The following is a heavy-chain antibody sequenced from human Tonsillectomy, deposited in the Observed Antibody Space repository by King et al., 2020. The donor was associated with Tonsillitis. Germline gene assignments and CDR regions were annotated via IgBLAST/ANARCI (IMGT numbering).Heavy chain of an antibody. CDR2: ISYDGSNK. Sequence: QLVQSGGGVVQPGRSLRLSCAASGFTFSSYGMHWVRQAPGKGLEWVAVISYDGSNKYYADSVKGRFTISRDNSKNTLYLQMNSLRAEDTAVYYCAKDTRDYPYYLDYWGQGTLVTVSS. CDR3: AKDTRDYPYYLDY. D-gene: IGHD4-11*01. V-gene: IGHV3-30*18. J-gene: IGHJ4*02. CDR1: GFTFSSYG.